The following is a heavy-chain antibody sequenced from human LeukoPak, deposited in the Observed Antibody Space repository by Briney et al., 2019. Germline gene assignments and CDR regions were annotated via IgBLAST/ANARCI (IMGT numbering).Heavy chain of an antibody. J-gene: IGHJ4*02. D-gene: IGHD5-18*01. CDR1: GYTFTGYY. Sequence: ASVKVSCKASGYTFTGYYMHWVRQAPGQGLEWVGWINPNSGGTNYAQKFQGRVTMTRDTSISTAYMELSRLRSDDTAVYYCATQDTAMPSDFDYWGQGTLVTVSS. V-gene: IGHV1-2*02. CDR2: INPNSGGT. CDR3: ATQDTAMPSDFDY.